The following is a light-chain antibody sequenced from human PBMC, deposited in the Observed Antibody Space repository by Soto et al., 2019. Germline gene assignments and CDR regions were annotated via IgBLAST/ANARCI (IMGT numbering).Light chain of an antibody. CDR1: SSNVGSNY. J-gene: IGLJ2*01. CDR3: AAWDDSLSGAV. V-gene: IGLV1-47*01. CDR2: RNS. Sequence: QSVLTQPPSASGTPGQRVTISCSGSSSNVGSNYVYWYQQLPGTVPQLLIYRNSERPSGVPDRFSGSKSGTSASLAISGHRSEDEADYYCAAWDDSLSGAVFGGGTQLTVL.